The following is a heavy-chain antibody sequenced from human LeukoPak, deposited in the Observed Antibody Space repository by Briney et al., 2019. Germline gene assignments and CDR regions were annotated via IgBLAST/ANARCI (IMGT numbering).Heavy chain of an antibody. V-gene: IGHV1-46*01. J-gene: IGHJ4*02. CDR1: GYTFTSYY. Sequence: GASVKVSCEASGYTFTSYYMHWVRQAPGQGLEWMGIINPSGGSTSYAQKFQGRVTMTRDMSTSTVYMELSSLRSEDTAVYYCARGPYKAGFDYWGQGTLVTVSS. D-gene: IGHD1-14*01. CDR2: INPSGGST. CDR3: ARGPYKAGFDY.